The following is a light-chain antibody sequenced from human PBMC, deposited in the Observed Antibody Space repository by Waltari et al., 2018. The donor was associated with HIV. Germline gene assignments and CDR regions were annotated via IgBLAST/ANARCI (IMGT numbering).Light chain of an antibody. CDR3: SSFTKDFTVI. CDR2: EVD. CDR1: DSDSGSGNF. Sequence: SVVTQPASVSGFPGQSVTISCTGTDSDSGSGNFVSWYHQHPGKAPKVILFEVDSRASGVDDRFSGSKSGNTASLTISGLRTEDEANYYCSSFTKDFTVIFGGGTKVTIL. J-gene: IGLJ2*01. V-gene: IGLV2-14*03.